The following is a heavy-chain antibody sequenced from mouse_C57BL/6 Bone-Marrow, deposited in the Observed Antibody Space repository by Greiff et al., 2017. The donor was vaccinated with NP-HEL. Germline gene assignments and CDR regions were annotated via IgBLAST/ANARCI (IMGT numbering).Heavy chain of an antibody. CDR2: ISSGSSTI. V-gene: IGHV5-17*01. CDR3: AREGYYGSSPYWYFDV. J-gene: IGHJ1*03. CDR1: GFTFSEYG. Sequence: EVQGVESGGGLVKPGGSLKLSCAASGFTFSEYGMHWVRQAPGKGLGWVAYISSGSSTIYYADTVKGRVTISRDNAKNSLFLQMTRLRSEDTAMYYCAREGYYGSSPYWYFDVWGTGTTVTVSS. D-gene: IGHD1-1*01.